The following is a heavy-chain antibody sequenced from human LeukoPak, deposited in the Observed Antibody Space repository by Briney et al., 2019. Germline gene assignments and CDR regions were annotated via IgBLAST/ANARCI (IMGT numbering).Heavy chain of an antibody. CDR1: GFTFSSYS. J-gene: IGHJ4*02. V-gene: IGHV3-21*01. D-gene: IGHD3-10*01. Sequence: KTGGSLRLSCAASGFTFSSYSMNSVRQAPGKGLEWVSSISSSSSYIYYADSVKGRFTISRDNAKNSLYLQMNSLIAEDTAVYYCARESGFDYWGQGTLVTVSS. CDR3: ARESGFDY. CDR2: ISSSSSYI.